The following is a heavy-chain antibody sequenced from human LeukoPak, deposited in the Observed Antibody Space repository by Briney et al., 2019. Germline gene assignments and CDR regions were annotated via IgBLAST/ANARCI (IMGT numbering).Heavy chain of an antibody. CDR2: INHSGST. Sequence: SETLSLTCAVYGGSFSGYYWSWIRQPPGKGLEWIGEINHSGSTNYNPSLKSRVTISVDTSKNQFSLKLSSVTAADTAVYYCARGLSHYDFWSGYPPEYYFDYWGQGTLATVSS. CDR3: ARGLSHYDFWSGYPPEYYFDY. CDR1: GGSFSGYY. V-gene: IGHV4-34*01. J-gene: IGHJ4*02. D-gene: IGHD3-3*01.